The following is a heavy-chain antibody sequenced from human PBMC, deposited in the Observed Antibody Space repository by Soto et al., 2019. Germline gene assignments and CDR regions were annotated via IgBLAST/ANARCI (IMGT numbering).Heavy chain of an antibody. CDR1: GFTVSSNY. CDR2: IYSGGST. Sequence: EVQLVESGGGLVQPGGSLRLSCAASGFTVSSNYMSWVRQAPGKGLEWVSVIYSGGSTYYADSVKGRFTISRHNSKNTLYLQMNSLRAEDTAVYYCARDYVSGWYPYYYYGMDVWGQGTTVTVSS. D-gene: IGHD6-19*01. V-gene: IGHV3-53*04. J-gene: IGHJ6*02. CDR3: ARDYVSGWYPYYYYGMDV.